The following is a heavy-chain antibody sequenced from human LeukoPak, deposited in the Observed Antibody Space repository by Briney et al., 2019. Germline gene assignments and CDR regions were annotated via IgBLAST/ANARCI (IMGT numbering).Heavy chain of an antibody. CDR2: MYISGNT. CDR3: ASGYYYFHY. CDR1: GGSISSYY. Sequence: SETLSLTCTVSGGSISSYYWSWIRQPAGKGLEWIGRMYISGNTNYNPSLKSRVTMSVDTSKNQFSLKLRSVTAADTAVYFCASGYYYFHYWGQGTLVTVSS. V-gene: IGHV4-4*07. J-gene: IGHJ4*02. D-gene: IGHD3-22*01.